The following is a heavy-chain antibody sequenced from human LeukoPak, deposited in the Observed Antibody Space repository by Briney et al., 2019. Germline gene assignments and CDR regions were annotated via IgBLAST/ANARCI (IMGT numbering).Heavy chain of an antibody. CDR2: TSSSSSYI. CDR1: EFSSSRYS. Sequence: GSLRLSCVTSEFSSSRYSMNWVRQAPGKGLKWVSSTSSSSSYIYYADSIKGRFTISRDNAKNSLYLQMDSLRADDTAVYYCAGGSSTSAYYFDYWGQGTLVTVSS. CDR3: AGGSSTSAYYFDY. J-gene: IGHJ4*02. D-gene: IGHD2-2*01. V-gene: IGHV3-21*01.